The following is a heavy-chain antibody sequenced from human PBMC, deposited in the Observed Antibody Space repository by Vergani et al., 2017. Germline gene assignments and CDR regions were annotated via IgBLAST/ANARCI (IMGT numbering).Heavy chain of an antibody. CDR3: ARDLRLLYNRFDP. Sequence: QVQLVESGGGVVQPGRSLILSCAASGFTFNRYGMHWVRQAPGKGLEWVAVTWYDGNNKQYADSVKGRFTISGDNSKSTMYLQMNSLRDEDTGVYYCARDLRLLYNRFDPWGQGTLVTVSS. D-gene: IGHD1-14*01. CDR2: TWYDGNNK. J-gene: IGHJ5*02. V-gene: IGHV3-33*01. CDR1: GFTFNRYG.